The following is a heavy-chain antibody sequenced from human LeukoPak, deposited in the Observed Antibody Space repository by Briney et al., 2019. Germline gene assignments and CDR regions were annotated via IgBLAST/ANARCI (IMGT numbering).Heavy chain of an antibody. CDR1: GFNFSDYY. D-gene: IGHD5-24*01. CDR3: ARELGDGSHSGAFDI. Sequence: GGSLRLSCAASGFNFSDYYMNLIRPAPGKGLEWGSYISSSGSTIYYADSVKGRFTISRDNAKNSLYLQMNSLRAEDTAVYYCARELGDGSHSGAFDIWGQGTMVTVSS. J-gene: IGHJ3*02. V-gene: IGHV3-11*01. CDR2: ISSSGSTI.